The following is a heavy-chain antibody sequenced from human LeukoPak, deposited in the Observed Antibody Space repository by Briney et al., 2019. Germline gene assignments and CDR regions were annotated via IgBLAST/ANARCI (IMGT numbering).Heavy chain of an antibody. CDR1: GFTFEDYA. CDR3: AKDIGAGIAAAGPSIYYYYYGMDV. CDR2: ISWNRGSI. Sequence: PGRSLRLSCAASGFTFEDYAMHWVRQAPGKGLEWVSGISWNRGSIVYADSVKGRFTISRDNAKNSLYLQMNSLRAEDTALYYCAKDIGAGIAAAGPSIYYYYYGMDVWGQGTTVTVSS. D-gene: IGHD6-13*01. J-gene: IGHJ6*02. V-gene: IGHV3-9*01.